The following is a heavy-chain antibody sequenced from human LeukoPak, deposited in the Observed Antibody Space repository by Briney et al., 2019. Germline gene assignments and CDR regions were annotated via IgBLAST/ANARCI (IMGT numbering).Heavy chain of an antibody. D-gene: IGHD2-2*02. CDR2: IYYSGST. V-gene: IGHV4-39*01. Sequence: SETLSLTCTVSGGSISSSSYYWGWIRQPPGKGLEWIGSIYYSGSTYYNPSLKSRVTISVDTSKNQSSLKLSSVTAADTAVYYCARHCSSTSCYTGLDYWGQGTLVTVSS. CDR3: ARHCSSTSCYTGLDY. J-gene: IGHJ4*02. CDR1: GGSISSSSYY.